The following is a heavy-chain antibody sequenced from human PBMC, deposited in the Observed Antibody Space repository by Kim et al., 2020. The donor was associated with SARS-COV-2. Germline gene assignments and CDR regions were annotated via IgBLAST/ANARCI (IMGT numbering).Heavy chain of an antibody. J-gene: IGHJ4*02. CDR3: AKDLTGTWSLDY. CDR1: GFTFTSHG. V-gene: IGHV3-33*05. Sequence: GGSLRLSCAASGFTFTSHGMHWVRQAPGKGLEWVAVISSDGRNRYYADSVKGRFTISRDISKNTLYLQMNSLSAEDTALYYCAKDLTGTWSLDYWGQGTLATVSS. D-gene: IGHD1-1*01. CDR2: ISSDGRNR.